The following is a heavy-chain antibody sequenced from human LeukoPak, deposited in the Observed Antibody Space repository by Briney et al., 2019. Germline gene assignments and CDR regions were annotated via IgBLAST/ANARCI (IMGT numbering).Heavy chain of an antibody. CDR2: ISAYNGNT. Sequence: GASVKVSCKASGYTFTSYGISWVRQAPGQGLEWMGWISAYNGNTNYAQKLQGRVTMTTDTSTSTAYMELRSLRSDDTAVYYCARVYGSGSFYYYYYYMDVWGKGTTVTISS. V-gene: IGHV1-18*01. J-gene: IGHJ6*03. D-gene: IGHD3-10*01. CDR3: ARVYGSGSFYYYYYYMDV. CDR1: GYTFTSYG.